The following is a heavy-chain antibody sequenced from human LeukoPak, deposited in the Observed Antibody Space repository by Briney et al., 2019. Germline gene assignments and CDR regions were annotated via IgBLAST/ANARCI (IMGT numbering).Heavy chain of an antibody. CDR1: GFTFSSYY. CDR3: ARGNYYGMDV. Sequence: GGSLRLSCAVSGFTFSSYYMHWVRQAPGKGLVWFSRINSDGRSTSYADSVKGRFTISRDNAKNTLYLQMNSLRAEDTAVYYCARGNYYGMDVWGQGTTVTVSS. J-gene: IGHJ6*02. CDR2: INSDGRST. V-gene: IGHV3-74*01.